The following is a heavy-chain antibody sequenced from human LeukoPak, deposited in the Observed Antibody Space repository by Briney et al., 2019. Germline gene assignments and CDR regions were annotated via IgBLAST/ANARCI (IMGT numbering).Heavy chain of an antibody. CDR3: ARDLPLVTFDY. J-gene: IGHJ4*02. Sequence: GGSLRLSCGAPGFTFRTDSMNWVRQAPGKGLEWVSYISSGSITIYYADSVKGRFTISRDNAKNSLYLQTNSLRAEDTAVYYCARDLPLVTFDYWGQGTLVTVSS. D-gene: IGHD4-23*01. CDR2: ISSGSITI. CDR1: GFTFRTDS. V-gene: IGHV3-48*01.